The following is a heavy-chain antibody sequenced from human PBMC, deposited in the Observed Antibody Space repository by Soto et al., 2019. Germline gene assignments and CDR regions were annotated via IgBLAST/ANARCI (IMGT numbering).Heavy chain of an antibody. V-gene: IGHV1-69*01. CDR1: GGTFNNHA. D-gene: IGHD5-12*01. CDR2: LIPMFGTS. CDR3: VRGNMGEVATILRDKWFDT. Sequence: QVQLVQSGAEVKKPGSSVKVSCKASGGTFNNHAINWVRQAPGQGLEWMGGLIPMFGTSNDAQKCQGRITITSDESTRTAYMEVGSVKFEDTAVYYCVRGNMGEVATILRDKWFDTWGQGTLVTVSS. J-gene: IGHJ5*02.